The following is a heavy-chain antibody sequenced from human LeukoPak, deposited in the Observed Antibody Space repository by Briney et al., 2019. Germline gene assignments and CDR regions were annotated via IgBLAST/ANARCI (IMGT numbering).Heavy chain of an antibody. CDR3: ARGRYGSGSYSTFDY. J-gene: IGHJ4*02. CDR1: GGSISSGGYS. CDR2: IYHSGST. V-gene: IGHV4-30-2*01. D-gene: IGHD3-10*01. Sequence: KPSETLSLTCAVSGGSISSGGYSWSWIRQPPGKGLGWSGYIYHSGSTYYNPSLKSRVTISVDRSKNQFSLKLSSVTAADTAVYYCARGRYGSGSYSTFDYWGQGTLVTVSS.